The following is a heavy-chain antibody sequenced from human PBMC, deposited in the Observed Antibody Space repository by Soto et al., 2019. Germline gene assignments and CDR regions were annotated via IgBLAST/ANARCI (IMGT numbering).Heavy chain of an antibody. CDR1: GFTFSSYS. J-gene: IGHJ4*02. CDR3: ALGRYSSSYYFDY. V-gene: IGHV3-21*01. Sequence: GGSLRLSCAASGFTFSSYSMNWVRQAPGKGLEWVSSISSSSSYIYYADSVKGRFTISRDSAKNSLYLQMNSLRAEDTAVYYCALGRYSSSYYFDYWGQGTLVTVSS. CDR2: ISSSSSYI. D-gene: IGHD6-6*01.